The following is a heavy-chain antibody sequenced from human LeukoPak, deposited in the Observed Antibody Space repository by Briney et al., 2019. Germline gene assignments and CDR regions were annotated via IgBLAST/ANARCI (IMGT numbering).Heavy chain of an antibody. CDR1: GDTFIKNY. D-gene: IGHD1-1*01. CDR3: ARDRGVADDYYFDF. CDR2: INPNSAAT. J-gene: IGHJ4*02. Sequence: GASVKVSCKASGDTFIKNYLHWVRQAPGQGLEWMGWINPNSAATDYAEDFQGRVTLTWDTSLNTAYMTLSDLTSDDTAVYFCARDRGVADDYYFDFWGQGTLVTVSS. V-gene: IGHV1-2*02.